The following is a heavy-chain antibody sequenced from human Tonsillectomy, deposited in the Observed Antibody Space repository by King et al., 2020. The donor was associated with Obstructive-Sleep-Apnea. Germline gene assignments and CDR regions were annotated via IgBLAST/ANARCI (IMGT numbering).Heavy chain of an antibody. J-gene: IGHJ5*02. Sequence: EVQLVESGGGLVQPGGSLRLSCAASGFSFSSYWMSWVRQAPGKGLEWVANIKQDGSEKHYVDSVKGRFTISRDNAKNSLYLQMNSLRAEDTAVFFCAREAPPEYCSTATCLNWFDPWGQGTLVTVSS. V-gene: IGHV3-7*03. D-gene: IGHD2-2*01. CDR1: GFSFSSYW. CDR3: AREAPPEYCSTATCLNWFDP. CDR2: IKQDGSEK.